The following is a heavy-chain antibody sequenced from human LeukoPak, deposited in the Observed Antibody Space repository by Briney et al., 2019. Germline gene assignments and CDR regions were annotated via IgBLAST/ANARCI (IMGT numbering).Heavy chain of an antibody. CDR1: GGSISSYY. V-gene: IGHV4-4*07. CDR3: AKSNGYGLVDI. CDR2: IYTCGST. Sequence: SSETLSLTCTVSGGSISSYYWSWIRQPAGKGLEWIGRIYTCGSTNYNPSLKSRVTMSVDTSKNQFSLKLSSVTAADTAVYYCAKSNGYGLVDIWGQGTMVTVSS. D-gene: IGHD3-10*01. J-gene: IGHJ3*02.